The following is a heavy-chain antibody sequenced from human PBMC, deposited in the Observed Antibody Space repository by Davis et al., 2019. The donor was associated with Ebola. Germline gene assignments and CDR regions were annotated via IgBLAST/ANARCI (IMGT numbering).Heavy chain of an antibody. Sequence: AGSLRLSCAASGFTFSLYAMHWVRQAPGKGLEWVAVVSYDGRNKYYVDSVKGRFTVSRDNSRNTLNLQMNSLRAEDTAVYYCARDIGYSNGWPDYYYYGMDVWGQGTTVTVTS. J-gene: IGHJ6*02. CDR2: VSYDGRNK. CDR3: ARDIGYSNGWPDYYYYGMDV. CDR1: GFTFSLYA. D-gene: IGHD6-19*01. V-gene: IGHV3-30*04.